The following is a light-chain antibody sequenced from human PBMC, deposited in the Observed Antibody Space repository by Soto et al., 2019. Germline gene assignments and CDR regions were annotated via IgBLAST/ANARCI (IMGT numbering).Light chain of an antibody. V-gene: IGKV1-5*03. Sequence: DIQMTQSPATLAGSVGDRVTITCLASQTISSWLAWYQQKPGKAPKLLIYKASTLTSGVPSRFSGSGSGTEFPLTISSLQPDDFATYYCQHYNSYSEAFGQGTKVAIK. J-gene: IGKJ1*01. CDR1: QTISSW. CDR3: QHYNSYSEA. CDR2: KAS.